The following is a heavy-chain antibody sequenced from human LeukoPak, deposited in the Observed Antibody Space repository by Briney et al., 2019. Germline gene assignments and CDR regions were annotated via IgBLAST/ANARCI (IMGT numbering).Heavy chain of an antibody. J-gene: IGHJ4*02. CDR1: GFTFSSYG. V-gene: IGHV3-7*03. CDR2: IKQDGSEK. CDR3: ATKSGTYYNY. D-gene: IGHD1-26*01. Sequence: GRSLRLSCAASGFTFSSYGMHWVRQAPGKGLEWVANIKQDGSEKYYVDSVKGRFTISRDNAKKSLYLQINSLRTEDTAVYYCATKSGTYYNYWGRGSLVTVSS.